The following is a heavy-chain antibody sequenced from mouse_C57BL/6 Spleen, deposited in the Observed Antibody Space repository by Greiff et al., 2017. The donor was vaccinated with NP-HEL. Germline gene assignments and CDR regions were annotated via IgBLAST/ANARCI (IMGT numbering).Heavy chain of an antibody. CDR1: GFTFSSYT. CDR2: ISGGGGYT. V-gene: IGHV5-9*01. J-gene: IGHJ4*01. CDR3: ARHYGSSYDYAMGY. D-gene: IGHD1-1*01. Sequence: EVKLVESGGGLVKPGGSLKLSCAASGFTFSSYTMSWVRQTPEKRLEWVATISGGGGYTYYPDSVKGRFTISRDNAKNTLYLQMSGLRSEDTALYYCARHYGSSYDYAMGYWGQGTSVTVSS.